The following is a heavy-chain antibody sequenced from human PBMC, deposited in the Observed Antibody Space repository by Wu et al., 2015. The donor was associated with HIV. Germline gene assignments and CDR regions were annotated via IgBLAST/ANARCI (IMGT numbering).Heavy chain of an antibody. CDR3: ARGFWSGPDHRVFYYYMDV. V-gene: IGHV4-38-2*01. Sequence: QVQLQESGPGLVKPSETLSLTCVVSGTSVSSDYYWGWIRQTPGKGLERIGTLYHTGSTYYNPSLKSRVTISVDTSQDHFSLKLNSVTAADTAVYYCARGFWSGPDHRVFYYYMDVWGKGTSVIVSS. J-gene: IGHJ6*03. CDR2: LYHTGST. D-gene: IGHD3-3*01. CDR1: GTSVSSDYY.